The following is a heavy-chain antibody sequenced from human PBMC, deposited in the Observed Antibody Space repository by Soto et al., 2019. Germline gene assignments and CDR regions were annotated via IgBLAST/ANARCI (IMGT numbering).Heavy chain of an antibody. Sequence: QITLKESGPTLVKPTQTLKLTCTVSGFSLSDSGVGVGWIRQPPGKALEWLALIFWDDDKRYSPSLRTRLTITKDTAKNQVFLKMTNMDPVDTATYYCAHSGQWQPLDYWGQVTLVNVSS. V-gene: IGHV2-5*02. J-gene: IGHJ4*02. CDR3: AHSGQWQPLDY. D-gene: IGHD6-19*01. CDR2: IFWDDDK. CDR1: GFSLSDSGVG.